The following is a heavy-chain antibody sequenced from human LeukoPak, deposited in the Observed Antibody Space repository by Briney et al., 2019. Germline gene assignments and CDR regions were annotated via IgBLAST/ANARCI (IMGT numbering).Heavy chain of an antibody. V-gene: IGHV4-4*07. D-gene: IGHD2-8*01. Sequence: SETLSLTCTVSGGSISSYYWSWIRQPAGKGLEWIGRIYTSGSTNYNPSLKSRVTMSVDTSKNQFSLKLSSVTAADTAVYYCAKDRCSNGIGCYYYYMDVWGKGTTVTISS. J-gene: IGHJ6*03. CDR2: IYTSGST. CDR1: GGSISSYY. CDR3: AKDRCSNGIGCYYYYMDV.